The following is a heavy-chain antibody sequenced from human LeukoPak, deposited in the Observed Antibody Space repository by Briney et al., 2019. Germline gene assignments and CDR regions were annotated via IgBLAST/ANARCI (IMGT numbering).Heavy chain of an antibody. CDR1: GFTFSTYW. CDR3: AKDLVSNY. CDR2: IRYDGSNK. Sequence: PGGSLRLSCAASGFTFSTYWMSWVRQAPGKGLEWVAFIRYDGSNKYYSDSVKGRFTISRDNSKNALYLHMSSLRTEDTAVYYCAKDLVSNYWGQGTLVTISS. J-gene: IGHJ4*02. V-gene: IGHV3-30*02.